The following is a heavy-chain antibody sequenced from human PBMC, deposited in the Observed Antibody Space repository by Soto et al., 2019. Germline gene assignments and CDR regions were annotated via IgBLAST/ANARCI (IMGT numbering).Heavy chain of an antibody. J-gene: IGHJ4*02. V-gene: IGHV1-3*01. Sequence: WASVKVSCKASGYTFTSYAIHWVRQAPGQRLEWMGWINAGNGNTKCSHKFQGRVTITRDTSASTAYMELSSLISEDTAVYYCARGTPVFFDYWGQETLVTVSS. CDR1: GYTFTSYA. CDR2: INAGNGNT. CDR3: ARGTPVFFDY.